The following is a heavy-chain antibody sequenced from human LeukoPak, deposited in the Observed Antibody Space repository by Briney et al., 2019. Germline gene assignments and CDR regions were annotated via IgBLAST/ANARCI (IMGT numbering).Heavy chain of an antibody. CDR3: ARHLDGYNPFDY. V-gene: IGHV5-51*07. Sequence: GESLKISCKGSGYTFTNYWIAWVHQMPGRGLECMGITYPRNSDTRYSPSFQGQVTISADKSVNTAYLQWSSLKASDTAMYYCARHLDGYNPFDYWGQGTLVTVSS. D-gene: IGHD5-24*01. CDR1: GYTFTNYW. J-gene: IGHJ4*02. CDR2: TYPRNSDT.